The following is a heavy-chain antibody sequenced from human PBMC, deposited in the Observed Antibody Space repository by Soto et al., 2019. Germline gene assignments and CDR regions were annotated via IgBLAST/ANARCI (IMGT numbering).Heavy chain of an antibody. CDR1: GFTFTSYW. J-gene: IGHJ3*01. CDR2: IDGNGGRT. CDR3: ARGVRGAYVRDV. Sequence: EVQLVESGGGLVQPGGSLRLSCAASGFTFTSYWMHWVRQAPGKGLVWVSRIDGNGGRTNYADSVKGRFTISRDNAKNTLYLQMNSLRAEETAVYYCARGVRGAYVRDVWGQGTMVTVSS. D-gene: IGHD3-10*02. V-gene: IGHV3-74*01.